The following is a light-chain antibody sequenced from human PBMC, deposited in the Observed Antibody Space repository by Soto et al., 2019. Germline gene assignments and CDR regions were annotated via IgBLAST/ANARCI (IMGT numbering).Light chain of an antibody. Sequence: DIQMTQSPSSLSASVGDRVTITCRASQSISSYLNWYQQKPGKAPKLLIYAASSSQSGVPSRFSGSGSGTDFTLTISSLQPEDFATYYCQQSYSTWTFGQGTKV. CDR3: QQSYSTWT. CDR2: AAS. J-gene: IGKJ1*01. V-gene: IGKV1-39*01. CDR1: QSISSY.